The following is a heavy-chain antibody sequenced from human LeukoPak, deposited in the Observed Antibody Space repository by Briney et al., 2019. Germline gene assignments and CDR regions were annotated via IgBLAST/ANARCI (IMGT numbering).Heavy chain of an antibody. J-gene: IGHJ4*02. D-gene: IGHD3-22*01. Sequence: SVKVSCKASGGTFSSYAISWVRQASGQGLEWMGRIIPIFGTANYAQKFQGRVTITTDEFTSTAYMELSSLRSEDTAVYYCTRDAAIYDSSGYYYLWWGQGTLVTVSS. CDR2: IIPIFGTA. CDR3: TRDAAIYDSSGYYYLW. V-gene: IGHV1-69*05. CDR1: GGTFSSYA.